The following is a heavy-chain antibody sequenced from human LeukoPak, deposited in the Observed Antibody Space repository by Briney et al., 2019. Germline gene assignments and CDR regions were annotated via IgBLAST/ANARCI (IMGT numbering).Heavy chain of an antibody. J-gene: IGHJ4*02. Sequence: GASVKVSCKASGYTFTSYGISWVRQAPGQGLEWMGWISAYNGNTNYAQKLQGRVTMTTDTSTSTAYMELRSLRSDDTAVYYCARVGDVLLWFGESLGYFDYWGQGTLVTVSS. D-gene: IGHD3-10*01. CDR3: ARVGDVLLWFGESLGYFDY. CDR1: GYTFTSYG. V-gene: IGHV1-18*01. CDR2: ISAYNGNT.